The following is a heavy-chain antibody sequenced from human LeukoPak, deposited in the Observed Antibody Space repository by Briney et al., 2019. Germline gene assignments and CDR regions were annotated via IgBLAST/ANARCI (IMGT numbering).Heavy chain of an antibody. CDR1: GGTFSSYA. V-gene: IGHV1-69*05. CDR3: ARLRDDFWSGYYISLEASPLDY. Sequence: GASVKVSCKASGGTFSSYAISWVRQAPGQGLEWMGGIIPILGTANYAQKFQGRVTITTDESTSTAYMELSSLRSEDTAVYYCARLRDDFWSGYYISLEASPLDYWGQGTLVTVSS. J-gene: IGHJ4*02. CDR2: IIPILGTA. D-gene: IGHD3-3*01.